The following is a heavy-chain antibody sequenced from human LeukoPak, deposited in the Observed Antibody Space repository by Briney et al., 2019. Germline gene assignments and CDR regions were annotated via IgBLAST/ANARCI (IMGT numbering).Heavy chain of an antibody. V-gene: IGHV4-30-2*01. CDR3: ASHVDYDFWSGYPAGDYMDV. CDR2: IYHSGST. Sequence: PSQTLSLTCTVSGGSISSGGYYWSWIRQPPGKGLEWIGYIYHSGSTYYNPSLKSRVTISVDRSKNQFSLKLSSVTAADTAVYYCASHVDYDFWSGYPAGDYMDVWGKGTTVTVSS. CDR1: GGSISSGGYY. D-gene: IGHD3-3*01. J-gene: IGHJ6*03.